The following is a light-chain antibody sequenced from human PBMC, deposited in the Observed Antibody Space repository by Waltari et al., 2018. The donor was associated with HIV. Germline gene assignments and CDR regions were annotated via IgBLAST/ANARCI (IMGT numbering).Light chain of an antibody. CDR2: EVT. J-gene: IGLJ3*02. Sequence: QSALTQPASVSGSPGQSITISCTGTSSDVGGYHLVSWYQQHPGKAPKLIIYEVTKRPSGVSNRFSASKSGNTASLTISGLQAEDEAHYHCCSYAGSSTLVFGGGTNVIVL. V-gene: IGLV2-23*02. CDR3: CSYAGSSTLV. CDR1: SSDVGGYHL.